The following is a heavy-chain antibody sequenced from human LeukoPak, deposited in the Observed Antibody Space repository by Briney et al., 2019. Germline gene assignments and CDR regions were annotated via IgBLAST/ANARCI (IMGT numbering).Heavy chain of an antibody. CDR3: ARVLMTPHFDY. D-gene: IGHD3-16*01. CDR2: INWNSGSI. Sequence: GGSLRLSCAASGFTFDDYAMHWVRQAPGKGLEWVSGINWNSGSIGYVDSVKGRFTISRDNAKNSLYLQMNSLRAEGTAVYYCARVLMTPHFDYWGQGTLVTVSS. CDR1: GFTFDDYA. J-gene: IGHJ4*02. V-gene: IGHV3-9*01.